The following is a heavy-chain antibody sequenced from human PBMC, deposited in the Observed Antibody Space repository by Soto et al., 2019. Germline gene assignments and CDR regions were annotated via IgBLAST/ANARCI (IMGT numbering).Heavy chain of an antibody. Sequence: QVQLVQSGAEVKKPGSSVKVSCKASGGTFSSYAISWVRQAPGQGLEWMGGIIPIFGTANYAQKFQGRVTNNADDSTITAYVELSSLRSEDRAVYYCARGGGSYYYGSGSYYNQPNRRMDVWGQGTTVTVSS. CDR2: IIPIFGTA. CDR3: ARGGGSYYYGSGSYYNQPNRRMDV. D-gene: IGHD3-10*01. CDR1: GGTFSSYA. V-gene: IGHV1-69*01. J-gene: IGHJ6*02.